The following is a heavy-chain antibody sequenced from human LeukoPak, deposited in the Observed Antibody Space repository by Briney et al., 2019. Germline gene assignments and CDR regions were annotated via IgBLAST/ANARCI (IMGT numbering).Heavy chain of an antibody. D-gene: IGHD1-26*01. Sequence: ASVKVSCKVSGYSLTELSMHWVRQAPGKGLEWMGGFDPEASESIYAQKFQGRVTMTEETTTDTAYMELSSLRSDDTAVYYCAAGGQWDLLDYWGQGTLVTVSS. CDR1: GYSLTELS. V-gene: IGHV1-24*01. J-gene: IGHJ4*02. CDR3: AAGGQWDLLDY. CDR2: FDPEASES.